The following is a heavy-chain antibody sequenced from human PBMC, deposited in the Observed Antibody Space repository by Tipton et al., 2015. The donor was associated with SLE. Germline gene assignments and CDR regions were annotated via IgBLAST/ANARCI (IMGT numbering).Heavy chain of an antibody. V-gene: IGHV4-59*01. CDR1: GFPFNDAW. D-gene: IGHD3-22*01. J-gene: IGHJ3*02. CDR2: IYFSGST. Sequence: LRLSCAASGFPFNDAWMTWVRQAPGMRLEWIGYIYFSGSTNYNPSFSGRVTISLDRSTDQVSLHLDAVTAADTAVYYCARESRYYESTSYSDAFDIWGRGTTVVVSS. CDR3: ARESRYYESTSYSDAFDI.